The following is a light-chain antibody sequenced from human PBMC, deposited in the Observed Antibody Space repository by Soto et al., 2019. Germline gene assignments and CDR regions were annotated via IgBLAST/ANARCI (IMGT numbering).Light chain of an antibody. J-gene: IGLJ1*01. Sequence: QSALTQPASVSGSPGQSITISCTGTSSDVGSYNLVSWYQQHPGKAPKLMIYEGSKRPSGGSNRFSGSKSGNTASLTISGLQAEDEADYYCCSYAGSSTFEVFGTGTKLTV. V-gene: IGLV2-23*03. CDR1: SSDVGSYNL. CDR2: EGS. CDR3: CSYAGSSTFEV.